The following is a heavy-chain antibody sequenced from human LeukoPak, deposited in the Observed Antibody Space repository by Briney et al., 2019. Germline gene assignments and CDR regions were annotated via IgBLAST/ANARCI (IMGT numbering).Heavy chain of an antibody. CDR1: GFTFIGYA. CDR2: ISNSGGST. Sequence: GGSLRLSCAVSGFTFIGYAMSWVRQAPGKGLEWVSAISNSGGSTYYADSVKGRFTIYRDNSKNTLYLQMNSLRAEDTAVYYCACRSRSSGTVGATGYWGQGTLVTVSS. J-gene: IGHJ4*02. CDR3: ACRSRSSGTVGATGY. V-gene: IGHV3-23*01. D-gene: IGHD1-26*01.